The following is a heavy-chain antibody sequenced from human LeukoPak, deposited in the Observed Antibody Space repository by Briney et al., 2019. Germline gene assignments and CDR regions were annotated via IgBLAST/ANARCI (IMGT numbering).Heavy chain of an antibody. Sequence: PGGSLRLSCAASGFTFSTYEMNWVRQAPGKGLEWVSYITDSGRTIYYADSVKGRFTISRDNAKNSLYLQMNSLRAEDTALYYCTRAKYYYDSSGSKVPTYYYYYMDVWGKGTTVTVSS. J-gene: IGHJ6*03. CDR1: GFTFSTYE. V-gene: IGHV3-48*03. CDR3: TRAKYYYDSSGSKVPTYYYYYMDV. CDR2: ITDSGRTI. D-gene: IGHD3-22*01.